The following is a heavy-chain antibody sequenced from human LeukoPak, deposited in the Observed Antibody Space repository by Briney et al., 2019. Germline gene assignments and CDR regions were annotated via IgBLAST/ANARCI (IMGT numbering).Heavy chain of an antibody. Sequence: ASVKVSCKASGYTFTDYYMHWVRQAPGQGLEWMGQINPNSGGTNYAQKFQGRVTMTRDTSISTAYMELSRLRSDDTAVYYCARDSGIAAAGTNYWGQGTLVTVSS. CDR3: ARDSGIAAAGTNY. J-gene: IGHJ4*02. CDR2: INPNSGGT. CDR1: GYTFTDYY. V-gene: IGHV1-2*06. D-gene: IGHD6-13*01.